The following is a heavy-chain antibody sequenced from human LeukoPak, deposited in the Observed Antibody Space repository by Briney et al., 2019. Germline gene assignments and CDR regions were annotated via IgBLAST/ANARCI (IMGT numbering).Heavy chain of an antibody. J-gene: IGHJ3*02. CDR1: GYSFTDNW. D-gene: IGHD3-3*01. Sequence: GESLKISCKSSGYSFTDNWIGWVRQMPGKGLEWMGIIYVDDSDTRYSPSLQGQVIISADKSISTAYLQWSSLKASDTAMYYCARPGLEDAFDIWGQGTMVTVSS. CDR2: IYVDDSDT. V-gene: IGHV5-51*01. CDR3: ARPGLEDAFDI.